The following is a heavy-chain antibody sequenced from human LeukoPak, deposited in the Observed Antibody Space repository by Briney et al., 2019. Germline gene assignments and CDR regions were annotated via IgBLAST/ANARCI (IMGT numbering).Heavy chain of an antibody. CDR1: GFTFSDYY. D-gene: IGHD6-19*01. J-gene: IGHJ3*02. V-gene: IGHV3-11*04. CDR2: ISSSSSTI. CDR3: ARKELYSSGCCAFDI. Sequence: GGSLRLSCAASGFTFSDYYMSWIRQAPGKGLEWVSYISSSSSTIYYADSVKGRFTISRDNAKNSLYLQMNSLRDEDTAVYYCARKELYSSGCCAFDIWGQGTMVTVSS.